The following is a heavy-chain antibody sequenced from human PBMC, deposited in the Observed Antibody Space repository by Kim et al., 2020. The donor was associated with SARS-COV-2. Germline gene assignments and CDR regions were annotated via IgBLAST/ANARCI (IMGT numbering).Heavy chain of an antibody. D-gene: IGHD3-10*01. V-gene: IGHV3-30*03. CDR1: GFTFNNYG. CDR2: ISYDEAKE. Sequence: GGSLRLSCAASGFTFNNYGMHWVRQPPGKGLEWVALISYDEAKEYDADSVKGRFTISRDNFTNTVYLQMNSLREEDTALYYCAREGSSGSFPDFWGQRTL. CDR3: AREGSSGSFPDF. J-gene: IGHJ4*02.